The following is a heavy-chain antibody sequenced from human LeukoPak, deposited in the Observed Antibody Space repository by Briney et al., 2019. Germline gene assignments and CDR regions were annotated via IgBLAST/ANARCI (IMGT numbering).Heavy chain of an antibody. CDR1: GFTLRTYW. CDR2: INTDGSST. D-gene: IGHD5-18*01. CDR3: ARGGYSYGYDY. V-gene: IGHV3-74*01. J-gene: IGHJ4*02. Sequence: GGSLRLSCAASGFTLRTYWMHWVRQAPRKGLVWVSHINTDGSSTSYADSVKGRFTISRDNAKNTLYLQMNSLRAEVTAVYYCARGGYSYGYDYWGQGTLVTVSS.